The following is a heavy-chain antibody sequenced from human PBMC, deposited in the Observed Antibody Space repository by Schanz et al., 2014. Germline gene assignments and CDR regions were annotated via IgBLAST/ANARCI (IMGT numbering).Heavy chain of an antibody. CDR3: ARIIDGDYLY. CDR1: GYTFNSYA. Sequence: QVQLVQSGAEVKKPGASVKVSCTASGYTFNSYAFGWVRQAPGQGFEWVGSIIPPLRQTRYAQKFEERVIITADTSTTTVYMDLASLTSDDTAVYFCARIIDGDYLYWGQGTLVTVSS. D-gene: IGHD4-17*01. J-gene: IGHJ4*02. V-gene: IGHV1-69*09. CDR2: IIPPLRQT.